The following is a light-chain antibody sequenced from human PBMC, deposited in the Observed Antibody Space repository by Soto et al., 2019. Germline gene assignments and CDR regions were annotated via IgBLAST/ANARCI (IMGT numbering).Light chain of an antibody. V-gene: IGKV4-1*01. CDR1: QSVLYSSNNKNY. CDR3: QQYYATPLT. CDR2: WAS. Sequence: DIVMTQSPDSLAVSLGERATINCKSSQSVLYSSNNKNYLAWYQHKPGQPPKLLISWASTRESGVPDRLSGSGSRTDFTLTITSLQAADVAVYYCQQYYATPLTLGGGTKVDI. J-gene: IGKJ4*01.